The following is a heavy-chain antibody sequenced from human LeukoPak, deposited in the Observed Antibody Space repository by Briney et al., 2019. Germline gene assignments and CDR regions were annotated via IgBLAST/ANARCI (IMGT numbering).Heavy chain of an antibody. V-gene: IGHV4-59*01. Sequence: PSETLSLTCTVSGGSISSYYWSWVRQPPGKGLEWIGNIYYSGSTNYNSSLKSRVTISGDTSKNQFSLKLTSVTAADTAVYYCARESPAFDFWGQGTMVTVSS. CDR3: ARESPAFDF. J-gene: IGHJ3*01. CDR1: GGSISSYY. CDR2: IYYSGST.